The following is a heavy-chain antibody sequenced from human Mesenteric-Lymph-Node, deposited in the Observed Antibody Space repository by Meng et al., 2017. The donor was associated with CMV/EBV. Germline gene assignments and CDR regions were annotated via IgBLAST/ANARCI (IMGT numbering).Heavy chain of an antibody. J-gene: IGHJ6*02. CDR2: IYYTGST. Sequence: SETLSLTCAVSGGPVNSASSYWTWVRQPPGKGLQWIGHIYYTGSTNYNPSLKSRVTMSVDTSNNQFSLRLSSMTAADTAVYYCARMGNYYPYYYAVDVWGRGTTVTVSS. CDR1: GGPVNSASSY. CDR3: ARMGNYYPYYYAVDV. D-gene: IGHD1-26*01. V-gene: IGHV4-61*01.